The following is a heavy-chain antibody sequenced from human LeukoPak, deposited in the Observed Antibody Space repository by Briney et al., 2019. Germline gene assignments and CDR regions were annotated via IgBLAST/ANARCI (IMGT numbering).Heavy chain of an antibody. CDR2: IYYSGST. CDR3: ARHIVVVPAAQRWFDP. J-gene: IGHJ5*02. CDR1: GGSISSYY. D-gene: IGHD2-2*01. Sequence: SETLSLTCTVSGGSISSYYWSWIRQPPGKGLEWIGYIYYSGSTNYNPSLKSRVTTSVDTSKNQFSLKLSSVTAADTAVCYCARHIVVVPAAQRWFDPWGQGTLVTVSS. V-gene: IGHV4-59*08.